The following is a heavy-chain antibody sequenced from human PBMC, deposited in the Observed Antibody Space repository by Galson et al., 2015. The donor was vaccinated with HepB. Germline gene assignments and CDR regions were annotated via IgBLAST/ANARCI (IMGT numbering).Heavy chain of an antibody. D-gene: IGHD3-16*01. J-gene: IGHJ4*02. V-gene: IGHV3-23*01. Sequence: SLRLSCAASGFTFSNYAVSWVRQARGKGLEWVSTISASGADTKYAESVNGQFTISRDNANNTLSLQMTSPRDEDTALYFCAKGRYASRSHFDSWGQGALVTVSS. CDR2: ISASGADT. CDR1: GFTFSNYA. CDR3: AKGRYASRSHFDS.